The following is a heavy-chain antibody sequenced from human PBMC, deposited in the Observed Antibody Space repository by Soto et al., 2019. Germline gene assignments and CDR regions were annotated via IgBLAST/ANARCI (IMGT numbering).Heavy chain of an antibody. V-gene: IGHV4-34*01. CDR2: INYTGRT. Sequence: SSETLSLTCTVYSETFIGYFWSWIRHPPGKGLEWIGEINYTGRTTYNPSLKSRVTMSVDTSKNQFSLKVNSVTAADTAVYYCARIPYNRWFDPWGQGTQVT. CDR3: ARIPYNRWFDP. D-gene: IGHD1-1*01. J-gene: IGHJ5*02. CDR1: SETFIGYF.